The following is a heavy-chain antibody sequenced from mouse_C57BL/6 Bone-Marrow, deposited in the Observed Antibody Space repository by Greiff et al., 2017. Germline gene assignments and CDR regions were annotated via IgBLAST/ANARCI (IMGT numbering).Heavy chain of an antibody. D-gene: IGHD1-1*01. V-gene: IGHV2-5*01. CDR3: AKNGGYYGSSYGFAY. Sequence: VQLQQSGPGLVQPSQSLSITCTVSGFSLTSYGVHWVRQSPGKGLEWLGVIWRGGSTDYNAAFMSRLSITKDNSKSQVFFKMNSLQADDTAIYYCAKNGGYYGSSYGFAYWGQGTLVTVSA. CDR2: IWRGGST. CDR1: GFSLTSYG. J-gene: IGHJ3*01.